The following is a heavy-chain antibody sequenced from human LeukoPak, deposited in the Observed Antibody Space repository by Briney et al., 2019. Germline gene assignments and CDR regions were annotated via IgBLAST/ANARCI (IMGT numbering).Heavy chain of an antibody. J-gene: IGHJ4*02. CDR1: GFTFSSYA. D-gene: IGHD3-9*01. Sequence: PGGSLRLSCAASGFTFSSYAMSWVHQAPGKGLEWVSAISGSGGSTYYADSVKGRFTISRDNSKNTLYLQMNSLRAEDTAVYYCAKGDDILTGASDYWGQGTLVTVSS. V-gene: IGHV3-23*01. CDR3: AKGDDILTGASDY. CDR2: ISGSGGST.